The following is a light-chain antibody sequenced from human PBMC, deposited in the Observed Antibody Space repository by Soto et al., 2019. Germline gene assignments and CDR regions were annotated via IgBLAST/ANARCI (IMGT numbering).Light chain of an antibody. CDR1: QRISGW. CDR2: DVS. J-gene: IGKJ1*01. CDR3: QQYNSYPWT. Sequence: GDRVTITCRASQRISGWLAWYQQKPGKAPKLLIYDVSSLESGVPSRFSGSGSGTEFTLATSSLQPDDFATYYCQQYNSYPWTFGQGTKVEIK. V-gene: IGKV1-5*01.